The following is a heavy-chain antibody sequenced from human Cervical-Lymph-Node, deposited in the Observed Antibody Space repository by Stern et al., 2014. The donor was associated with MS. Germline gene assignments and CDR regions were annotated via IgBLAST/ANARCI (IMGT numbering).Heavy chain of an antibody. D-gene: IGHD6-19*01. CDR3: ARLGIAVANST. V-gene: IGHV1-69*01. CDR1: GGTFSSYT. CDR2: TIPIFGTA. Sequence: VQLVESGAEVKKPGSSVKVSCKASGGTFSSYTISWVRQAPGQGLEWMGGTIPIFGTANYAQKCQGRVTITADESTSTAYMELSSLRSEDTAVYYCARLGIAVANSTWGQGTLVTVSS. J-gene: IGHJ5*02.